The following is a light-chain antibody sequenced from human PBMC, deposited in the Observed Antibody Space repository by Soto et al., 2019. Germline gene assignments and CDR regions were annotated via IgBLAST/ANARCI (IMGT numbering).Light chain of an antibody. V-gene: IGKV3-11*01. Sequence: EIVLTQSPATLSLSPGERATLSCRASQSVSSYLAWYQQKPGQAPGLLIYDASSRAPGITARFSGSGSGTDFTLTIRRLEPEDFAVYYCQQRSNWLTFGGGTKVEIK. CDR1: QSVSSY. CDR2: DAS. J-gene: IGKJ4*01. CDR3: QQRSNWLT.